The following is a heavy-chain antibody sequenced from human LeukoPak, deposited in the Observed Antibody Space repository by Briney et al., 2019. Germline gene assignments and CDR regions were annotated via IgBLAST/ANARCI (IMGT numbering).Heavy chain of an antibody. CDR2: IYTSGST. V-gene: IGHV4-59*10. J-gene: IGHJ6*03. D-gene: IGHD1-26*01. Sequence: PSETLSLTCAVYGGSFSGYYWSWIRQPAGKGLEWIGRIYTSGSTNYNPSLKSRVTMSVDTSKNQFSLKLSSVTAADTAVYYCARGVWELLGSYYYYYMDVWGKGTTVTISS. CDR3: ARGVWELLGSYYYYYMDV. CDR1: GGSFSGYY.